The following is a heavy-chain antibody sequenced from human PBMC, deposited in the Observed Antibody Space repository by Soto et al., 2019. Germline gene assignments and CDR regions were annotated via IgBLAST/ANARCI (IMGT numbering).Heavy chain of an antibody. CDR3: ARSGKYIVATYGMDV. V-gene: IGHV1-18*01. Sequence: GASVKVSCKASGYTFTSYGISWVRQAPGQGLEWMGWISAYNGNTNYAQKLQGRVTMTTDTSTSTAYMELRSLRSDDTAVYYCARSGKYIVATYGMDVWGQGTTVTVSS. CDR1: GYTFTSYG. D-gene: IGHD2-15*01. J-gene: IGHJ6*02. CDR2: ISAYNGNT.